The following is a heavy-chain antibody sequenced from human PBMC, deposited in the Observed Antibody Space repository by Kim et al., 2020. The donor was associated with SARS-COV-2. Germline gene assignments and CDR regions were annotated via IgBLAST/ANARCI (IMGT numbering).Heavy chain of an antibody. J-gene: IGHJ5*02. Sequence: YSPSCQGHVTISADKAIRTAYLQWSSLKASDTAMYYCARHGSGWYGWFDPWGQGTLVTVSS. CDR3: ARHGSGWYGWFDP. V-gene: IGHV5-10-1*01. D-gene: IGHD6-19*01.